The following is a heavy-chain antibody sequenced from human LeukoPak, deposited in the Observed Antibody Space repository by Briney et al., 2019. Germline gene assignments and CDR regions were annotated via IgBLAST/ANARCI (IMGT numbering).Heavy chain of an antibody. V-gene: IGHV4-39*07. D-gene: IGHD3-3*01. CDR3: ARERQNKDFWSGGDY. J-gene: IGHJ4*02. Sequence: KPSETLSLTCTVSGGSISSSSYYWGWIRQPPGKGLEWIGSIYYSGSTYYNPSLKSRVTISVDTSKNQFSLKLSSVTAADTAVYYCARERQNKDFWSGGDYWGQGTLVTVSS. CDR1: GGSISSSSYY. CDR2: IYYSGST.